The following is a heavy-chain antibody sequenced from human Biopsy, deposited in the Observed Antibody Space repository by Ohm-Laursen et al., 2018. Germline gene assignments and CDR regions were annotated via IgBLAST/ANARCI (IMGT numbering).Heavy chain of an antibody. Sequence: LRLSCAASGLTFTTALMSWVRQAPGKGLEWVGRIKSKTDGGTIDYAASVKGRIIISRDDSKKTVYLQMNNLKTEDTGVYYCTTYQYWGQGTLVTVSS. CDR1: GLTFTTAL. CDR3: TTYQY. V-gene: IGHV3-15*01. D-gene: IGHD3-16*02. CDR2: IKSKTDGGTI. J-gene: IGHJ4*02.